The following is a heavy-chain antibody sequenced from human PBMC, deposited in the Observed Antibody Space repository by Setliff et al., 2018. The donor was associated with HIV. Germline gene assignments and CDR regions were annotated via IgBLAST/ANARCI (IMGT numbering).Heavy chain of an antibody. J-gene: IGHJ4*02. D-gene: IGHD1-26*01. Sequence: ASVKVSCKASGGPFTSSSIGWVRQAPGQGLEWMGWISAYTANTNYAQNLQGRVTLTTDTSTSTAYMELRSLRSDDTAVYYCARVRVGATPLDYWGQGTLVTVSS. CDR2: ISAYTANT. CDR1: GGPFTSSS. CDR3: ARVRVGATPLDY. V-gene: IGHV1-18*04.